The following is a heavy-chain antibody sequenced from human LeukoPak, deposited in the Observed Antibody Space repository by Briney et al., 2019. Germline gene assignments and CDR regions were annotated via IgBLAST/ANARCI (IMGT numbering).Heavy chain of an antibody. CDR3: ARVTGGYNLVDY. CDR1: GFTFSSYE. D-gene: IGHD5-24*01. Sequence: GGSLRLSCAASGFTFSSYEMNWVRQAPGKGLEWVSYISSSGSTIYYADSVKGRFTISRDNAKNTLYLQMNSLRAEDTAVYYCARVTGGYNLVDYWGQGTLVTVSS. J-gene: IGHJ4*02. CDR2: ISSSGSTI. V-gene: IGHV3-48*03.